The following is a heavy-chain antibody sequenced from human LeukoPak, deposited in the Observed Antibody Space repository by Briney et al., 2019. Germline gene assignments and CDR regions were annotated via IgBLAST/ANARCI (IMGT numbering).Heavy chain of an antibody. V-gene: IGHV3-23*01. J-gene: IGHJ6*02. CDR3: ARDRPRAV. CDR2: IRSTGGAT. Sequence: GGSLRLSCAASAFTFSSYAMSWVRQAPGKGLEWVSTIRSTGGATYYADSVKGRFTISRDNSKNTLYLQMNSLRAEDTAVYYCARDRPRAVWGQGTTVTVSS. CDR1: AFTFSSYA.